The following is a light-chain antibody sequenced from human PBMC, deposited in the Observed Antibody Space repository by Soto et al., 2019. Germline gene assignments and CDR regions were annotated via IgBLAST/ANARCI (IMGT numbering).Light chain of an antibody. CDR1: QSVSSSY. CDR3: QQYGSSLT. J-gene: IGKJ4*01. V-gene: IGKV3-20*01. CDR2: GAS. Sequence: DIGLTQSPGTLSLSPGERSTLSCRARQSVSSSYLAWYQQKPGQAPRLLIYGASSRATGIPDRFSGSGSGTDFTLTISRLEPEDFAVYYCQQYGSSLTVGGGTKVEIK.